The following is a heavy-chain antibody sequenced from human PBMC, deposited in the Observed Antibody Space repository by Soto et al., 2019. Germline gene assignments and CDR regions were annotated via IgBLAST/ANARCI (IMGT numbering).Heavy chain of an antibody. Sequence: PSETLSLTCAVYGGSFSGYYWSWIRQPPGKGLEWIGYIYYSGSTNYNPSLKSRVTISVDTSKNQFSLKLSSVTAADTAVYYCARLANYGDYLFPGMDVWGQGTTVTVSS. CDR2: IYYSGST. D-gene: IGHD4-17*01. J-gene: IGHJ6*02. CDR1: GGSFSGYY. V-gene: IGHV4-59*08. CDR3: ARLANYGDYLFPGMDV.